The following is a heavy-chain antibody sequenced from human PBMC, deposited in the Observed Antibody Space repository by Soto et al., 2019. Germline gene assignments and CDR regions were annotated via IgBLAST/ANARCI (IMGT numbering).Heavy chain of an antibody. CDR1: GFTFSSYA. V-gene: IGHV3-23*01. CDR3: AYTLGTYGEKDY. CDR2: ISGSGGST. D-gene: IGHD4-17*01. Sequence: PGWSLRLSCASSGFTFSSYAMSWVRQAPGEGLEWVSAISGSGGSTYYADSVKGRFTISRDNSKNTLYLQMNSLRAEDTAVYYCAYTLGTYGEKDYWGQGTLVTV. J-gene: IGHJ4*02.